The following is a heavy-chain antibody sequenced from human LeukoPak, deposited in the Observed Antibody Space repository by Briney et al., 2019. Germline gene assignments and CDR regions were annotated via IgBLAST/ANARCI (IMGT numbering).Heavy chain of an antibody. Sequence: PSETLSLTCAVSGGSISPYYWTWLRQPPGKELEWIGYIYHSGTTNYNPSLKSRVTISVDKSKNQLSLKLTSVTAADTAVYYCTRGQGIAVAGWYEPWGQGTLVTVSS. CDR1: GGSISPYY. D-gene: IGHD6-19*01. CDR2: IYHSGTT. CDR3: TRGQGIAVAGWYEP. J-gene: IGHJ5*02. V-gene: IGHV4-59*01.